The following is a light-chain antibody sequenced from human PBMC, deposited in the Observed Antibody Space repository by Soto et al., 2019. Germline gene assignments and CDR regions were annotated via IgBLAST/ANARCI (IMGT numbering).Light chain of an antibody. CDR1: ESVSTSY. Sequence: EIVLTQSPGTLSLSPGERATLSCRASESVSTSYLAWYQQKPGQAPRVPIYGASGRATGIPDRFSVSASGTDITLTISRLEPEDFAVDYCQHYCTSALFGPGTKVDIK. CDR3: QHYCTSAL. J-gene: IGKJ3*01. V-gene: IGKV3-20*01. CDR2: GAS.